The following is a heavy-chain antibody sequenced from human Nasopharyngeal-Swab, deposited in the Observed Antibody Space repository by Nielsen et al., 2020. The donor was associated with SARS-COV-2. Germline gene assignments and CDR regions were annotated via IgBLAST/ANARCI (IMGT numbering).Heavy chain of an antibody. V-gene: IGHV2-70*01. CDR3: ARIRRQQLANGVGWFDP. Sequence: SGPTLVKPTPTLTLTCTFSGFSFSTSGMCVSWIRQPPGKALEWLALIDWDDDKYYSTSLKTRLTISKDTSKNQVVLTMTNMDPVDTATYYCARIRRQQLANGVGWFDPWGQGTLVTVSS. J-gene: IGHJ5*02. D-gene: IGHD6-13*01. CDR2: IDWDDDK. CDR1: GFSFSTSGMC.